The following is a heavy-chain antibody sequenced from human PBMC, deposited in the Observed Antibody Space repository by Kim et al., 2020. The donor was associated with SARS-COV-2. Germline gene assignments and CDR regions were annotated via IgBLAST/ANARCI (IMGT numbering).Heavy chain of an antibody. CDR1: GFTFSSYS. J-gene: IGHJ4*02. D-gene: IGHD6-19*01. Sequence: GGSLRLSCAASGFTFSSYSMNWVRQAPGKGLEWVSYISSSSSTIYYADSVKGRFTISRDNAKNSLYLQMNSLRAEDTAVYYCARDQGAASSGHDLGTFDYWGQGTLVTVSS. CDR3: ARDQGAASSGHDLGTFDY. V-gene: IGHV3-48*04. CDR2: ISSSSSTI.